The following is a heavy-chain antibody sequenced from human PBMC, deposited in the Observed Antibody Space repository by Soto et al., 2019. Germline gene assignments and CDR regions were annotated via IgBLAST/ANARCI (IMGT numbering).Heavy chain of an antibody. CDR1: GGSITGGFISSTTYY. CDR2: FFIGGTT. Sequence: SETLSLTCTVSGGSITGGFISSTTYYWGWMRQPPGKGLEWIASFFIGGTTYYNPSLKSRVTTSVDTSKNQFSLKLSSVTAADTAVYFCACRHGLTIEVYYWGQGNVVTVSS. D-gene: IGHD3-10*01. V-gene: IGHV4-39*01. J-gene: IGHJ4*02. CDR3: ACRHGLTIEVYY.